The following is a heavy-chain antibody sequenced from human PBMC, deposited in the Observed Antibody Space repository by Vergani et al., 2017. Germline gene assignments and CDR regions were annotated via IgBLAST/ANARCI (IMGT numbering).Heavy chain of an antibody. Sequence: QVQLVESGGGVVQPGRSLRLSCAASGFTFSSYGMHWVRQAPGKGLEWVAVISYDGSNKYYADSVKGRFTISRDNAKNSLYLQMNSLRAEDTAVYYCAREGYSYYYYYGMDVWGQGTTVTVSS. CDR3: AREGYSYYYYYGMDV. CDR1: GFTFSSYG. V-gene: IGHV3-30*03. J-gene: IGHJ6*02. CDR2: ISYDGSNK. D-gene: IGHD5-18*01.